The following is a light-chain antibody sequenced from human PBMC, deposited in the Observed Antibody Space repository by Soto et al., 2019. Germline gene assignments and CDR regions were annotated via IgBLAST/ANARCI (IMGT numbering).Light chain of an antibody. Sequence: QSALTQPPSVSGSPGQSVTISCTGTSSDVGRYDRVSWYQQSPGTAPKLIIYEVTNRPSGVPDRFSGSKSGNTASLTISELQAEDEADFYCSSYTSSSRYIFGTGTKVTVL. CDR3: SSYTSSSRYI. CDR2: EVT. CDR1: SSDVGRYDR. V-gene: IGLV2-18*02. J-gene: IGLJ1*01.